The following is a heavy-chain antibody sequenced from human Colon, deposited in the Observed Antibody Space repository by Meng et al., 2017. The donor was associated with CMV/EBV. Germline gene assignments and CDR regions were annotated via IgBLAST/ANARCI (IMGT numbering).Heavy chain of an antibody. Sequence: SAPSIRTADQYWSWLRQPPGQGLEWIGYIYYTGTARYNSSLEFRATISVDTSKNQFSLRLKSVTVADTAVYYCARDAPPRSGYNDFWGLGTLVTVSS. CDR2: IYYTGTA. J-gene: IGHJ4*02. CDR1: APSIRTADQY. D-gene: IGHD5-12*01. CDR3: ARDAPPRSGYNDF. V-gene: IGHV4-30-4*08.